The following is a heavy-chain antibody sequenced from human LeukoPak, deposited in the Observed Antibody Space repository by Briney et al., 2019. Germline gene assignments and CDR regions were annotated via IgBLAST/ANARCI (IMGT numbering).Heavy chain of an antibody. Sequence: SETLSLTCTVSGGSISSYYWRWVRQPPGKGLEWIGYIYYSGSTNYNPSLKSRVTISVDTSKNQFSLKLSSVTAADTAVYYCARGGYYYDSSGYIDYWGQGTLVTVSS. V-gene: IGHV4-59*01. D-gene: IGHD3-22*01. CDR1: GGSISSYY. J-gene: IGHJ4*02. CDR2: IYYSGST. CDR3: ARGGYYYDSSGYIDY.